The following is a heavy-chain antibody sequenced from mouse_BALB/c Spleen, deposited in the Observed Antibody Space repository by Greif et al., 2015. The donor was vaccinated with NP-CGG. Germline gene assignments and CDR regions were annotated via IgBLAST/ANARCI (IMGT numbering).Heavy chain of an antibody. CDR2: ISNGGGST. J-gene: IGHJ4*01. CDR1: GFTFSSYT. V-gene: IGHV5-12-2*01. Sequence: EVMLVESGGGLVQPGGSLKLSCAASGFTFSSYTMSWVRQTPEKRLEWVAYISNGGGSTYYPDTVKGRFTISRDNAKNTLYLQMSSLKSEDTAMYYCARHCGNEGNAMDYWGQGTSVTVSS. CDR3: ARHCGNEGNAMDY. D-gene: IGHD2-1*01.